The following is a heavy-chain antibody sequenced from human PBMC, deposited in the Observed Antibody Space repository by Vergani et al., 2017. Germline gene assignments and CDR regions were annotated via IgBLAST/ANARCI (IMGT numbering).Heavy chain of an antibody. CDR1: GYTFTSYG. D-gene: IGHD6-13*01. CDR2: ISAYNGNT. V-gene: IGHV1-18*01. CDR3: ARVVAAAGILGDY. J-gene: IGHJ4*02. Sequence: QVQLVQSGAEVKKPGASVKVSCKASGYTFTSYGISWVRQAPGQGLEWMGWISAYNGNTNYAQKFQGRVTMTRDTSISTAYMELSRLRSDDTAVYYCARVVAAAGILGDYWGQGTLVTVSS.